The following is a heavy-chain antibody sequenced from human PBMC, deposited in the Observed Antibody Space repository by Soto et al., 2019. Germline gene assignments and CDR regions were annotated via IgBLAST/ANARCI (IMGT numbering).Heavy chain of an antibody. D-gene: IGHD4-17*01. CDR3: ARDTDLTLVTTLDY. Sequence: QIQLAQSGGEMKKPGASVKVSCKASGYTFKSYQIYWVRQAPGQRLECMGWINISNGNTEYSQNFQGRVTMTRDTSASTAYMELSSLRSEDTAVYYCARDTDLTLVTTLDYWGQGTPVTVSS. CDR1: GYTFKSYQ. V-gene: IGHV1-3*04. CDR2: INISNGNT. J-gene: IGHJ4*02.